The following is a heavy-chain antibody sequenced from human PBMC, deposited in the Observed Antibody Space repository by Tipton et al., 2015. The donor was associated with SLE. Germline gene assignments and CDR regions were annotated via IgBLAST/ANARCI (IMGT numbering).Heavy chain of an antibody. V-gene: IGHV4-59*11. D-gene: IGHD4-17*01. J-gene: IGHJ3*02. CDR2: IHYSETT. CDR1: GDSITNHY. Sequence: TLSLTCTVSGDSITNHYWNWIRQSPGKRLEWIGFIHYSETTSYNPSLKSRVTMSLDAPENQFSLTLTSLTAADTALYYCARGAYGAPGAFDIWGQGTLVTVSS. CDR3: ARGAYGAPGAFDI.